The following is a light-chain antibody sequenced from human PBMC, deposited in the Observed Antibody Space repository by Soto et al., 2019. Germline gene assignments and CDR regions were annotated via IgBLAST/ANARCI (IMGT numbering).Light chain of an antibody. CDR3: QQRYNWPLT. J-gene: IGKJ4*01. Sequence: EIVLTQSPATLSSSPGERATLSCRASQSIGTYLAWYQQKPGQAPRLLIYDASDRATGIPARFSGSGSGTAFTLPISGLEPEDFALYYCQQRYNWPLTFGGGTKVDIE. CDR2: DAS. CDR1: QSIGTY. V-gene: IGKV3-11*01.